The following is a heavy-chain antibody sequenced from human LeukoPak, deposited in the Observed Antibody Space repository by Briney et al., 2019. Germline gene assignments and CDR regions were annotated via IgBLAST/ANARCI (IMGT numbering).Heavy chain of an antibody. Sequence: ASVKVSCKASGYIFTGYFLHWLRQAPGQGLEWMGWVTPNNGDTHYAQKFRGRITMTRDTSISTAYMELNRLTSDDSAVYYCARKQRLTGATKIAFDIWGQGTVVTVSS. V-gene: IGHV1-2*02. D-gene: IGHD7-27*01. CDR1: GYIFTGYF. CDR3: ARKQRLTGATKIAFDI. CDR2: VTPNNGDT. J-gene: IGHJ3*02.